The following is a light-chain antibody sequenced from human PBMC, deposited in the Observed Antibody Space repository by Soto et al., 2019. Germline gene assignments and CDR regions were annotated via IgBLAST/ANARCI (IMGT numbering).Light chain of an antibody. J-gene: IGKJ2*01. V-gene: IGKV3-15*01. CDR1: QSVSSD. CDR3: QQYSSWYT. Sequence: EIMLTQSPATLSVSPGEKATLSCRASQSVSSDLAWYQQNPGQAPRLLIYGASTRATGIPARFTGSGSWTEFTLTISSLQSEDFAVYYCQQYSSWYTFGQGTKLEIK. CDR2: GAS.